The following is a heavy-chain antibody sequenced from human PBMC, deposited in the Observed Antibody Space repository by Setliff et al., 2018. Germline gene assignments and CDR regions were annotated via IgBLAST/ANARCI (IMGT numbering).Heavy chain of an antibody. J-gene: IGHJ4*02. V-gene: IGHV4-39*07. CDR1: GGSISSSSHY. CDR2: IYYTGST. CDR3: ARRDEYLQFREFFDF. Sequence: SETLSLTCTVSGGSISSSSHYWGWIRQPPGKGLEWIGSIYYTGSTYYNPSLKSRVTMSVDTSKRQFSLKLGSATAADTAVYYCARRDEYLQFREFFDFWGQGILVTVSS. D-gene: IGHD3-10*01.